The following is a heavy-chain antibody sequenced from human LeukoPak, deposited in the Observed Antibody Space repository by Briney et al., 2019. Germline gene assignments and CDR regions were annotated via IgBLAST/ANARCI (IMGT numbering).Heavy chain of an antibody. CDR3: ARDPPSEQWPPLQYFQH. V-gene: IGHV3-30-3*01. D-gene: IGHD6-19*01. CDR2: ISYDGSNK. J-gene: IGHJ1*01. CDR1: GFTFSSYA. Sequence: PGGSLRLSCAASGFTFSSYAMHWVRQAPRKGLEWGAVISYDGSNKYYADSVKGRFTISRDNSKNTLYLQMNSLRAEDTAVYYCARDPPSEQWPPLQYFQHWGQGTLATVSS.